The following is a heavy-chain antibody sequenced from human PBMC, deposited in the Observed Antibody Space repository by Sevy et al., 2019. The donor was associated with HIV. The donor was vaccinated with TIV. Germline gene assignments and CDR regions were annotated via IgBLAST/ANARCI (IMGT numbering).Heavy chain of an antibody. V-gene: IGHV1-2*02. Sequence: ASVKVSCKASGYTFTGYYMHWVRQAPGQGLEWMGWINPNSGGTNYAQKFQGRVTMTRETSISTAYMELSRLRSDDTAGYYGAGVWMATIYGHYGYWGQGTLVTVSS. CDR3: AGVWMATIYGHYGY. CDR1: GYTFTGYY. J-gene: IGHJ4*02. CDR2: INPNSGGT. D-gene: IGHD5-12*01.